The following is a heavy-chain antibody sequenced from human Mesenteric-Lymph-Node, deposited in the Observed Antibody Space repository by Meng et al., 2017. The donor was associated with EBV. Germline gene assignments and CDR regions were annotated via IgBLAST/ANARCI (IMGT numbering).Heavy chain of an antibody. D-gene: IGHD5-12*01. V-gene: IGHV3-23*01. CDR1: GVSFSSYA. CDR3: AKDLGWLHGY. CDR2: ISASGTNT. Sequence: SGGGCVQPGGSLRLSCAAFGVSFSSYAMSLVRQAPGKGLEWVSAISASGTNTYYADPVKGRFTLSRDNSKNTLYLQMNSLRAEDTAVYYCAKDLGWLHGYWGQGTLVTVSS. J-gene: IGHJ4*02.